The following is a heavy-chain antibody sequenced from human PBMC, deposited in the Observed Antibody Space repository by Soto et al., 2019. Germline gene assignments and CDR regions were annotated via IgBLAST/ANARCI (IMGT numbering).Heavy chain of an antibody. CDR3: ATEGYCTNGVCPRQQRYNWFDP. J-gene: IGHJ5*02. Sequence: ASVKVSCKVSGYTLTELSMHWVRQAPGKGLEWMGGFDPEDGETIYAQKFQGRVTMTEDTSTDTAYMELSSLRSEDTAVYYCATEGYCTNGVCPRQQRYNWFDPWGQGTLVTVSS. V-gene: IGHV1-24*01. D-gene: IGHD2-8*01. CDR2: FDPEDGET. CDR1: GYTLTELS.